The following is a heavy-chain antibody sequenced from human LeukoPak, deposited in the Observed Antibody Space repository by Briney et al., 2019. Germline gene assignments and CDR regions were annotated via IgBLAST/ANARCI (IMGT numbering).Heavy chain of an antibody. V-gene: IGHV3-23*01. D-gene: IGHD3-22*01. CDR3: ARRDYPDSSGYAPLFDY. CDR1: GSTFTTNA. CDR2: IIGNGGTT. Sequence: PGGSRRPSCAASGSTFTTNATTWVRQAPGKGRNWVTAIIGNGGTTYYADSVKGRFTISRDNSKNMVNLQMNSLRAKDTAVYYCARRDYPDSSGYAPLFDYWGQGTLVTVSS. J-gene: IGHJ4*02.